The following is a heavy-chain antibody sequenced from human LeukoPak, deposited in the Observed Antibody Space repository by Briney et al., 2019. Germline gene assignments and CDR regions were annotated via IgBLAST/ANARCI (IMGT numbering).Heavy chain of an antibody. CDR2: INPSGGST. V-gene: IGHV1-46*01. CDR1: GYTFTSYY. J-gene: IGHJ6*03. D-gene: IGHD3-10*01. Sequence: ASVKVSCKASGYTFTSYYMHWVRQAPGQGLEWMGIINPSGGSTSYAQKFQGRVTMTRDTSTSTVYMELSSLRAEDTAVYYCANRLYGSEGSYYYYYYMDVWGKGTTVTVSS. CDR3: ANRLYGSEGSYYYYYYMDV.